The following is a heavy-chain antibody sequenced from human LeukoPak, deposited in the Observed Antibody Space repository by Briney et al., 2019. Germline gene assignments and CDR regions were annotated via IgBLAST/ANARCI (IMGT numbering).Heavy chain of an antibody. CDR2: ISSSSNTI. Sequence: GGSLRLSCAASGFTFSSYSMNWVRQAPGKGLEWVSYISSSSNTIYYADSVKGRFTISRGNAKNSLFLQMNSLRDEDTSVYYCARAVTVVTRGGLVFDYWGQGTLVTVSS. V-gene: IGHV3-48*02. CDR3: ARAVTVVTRGGLVFDY. D-gene: IGHD2-21*02. CDR1: GFTFSSYS. J-gene: IGHJ4*02.